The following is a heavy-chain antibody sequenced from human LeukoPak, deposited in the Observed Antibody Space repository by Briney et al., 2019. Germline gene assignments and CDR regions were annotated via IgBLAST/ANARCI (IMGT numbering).Heavy chain of an antibody. V-gene: IGHV3-7*01. CDR1: GFTFSSYA. Sequence: GGSLRLSCAASGFTFSSYAMSWVRQAPGKGLEWVANIKQDGSEKYYVDSVKGRFTISRDNAKNSLYLQMNSLRAEDTAVYYCARDSDYYDSSGTSSYFDYWGQGTLVTVSS. CDR2: IKQDGSEK. D-gene: IGHD3-22*01. J-gene: IGHJ4*02. CDR3: ARDSDYYDSSGTSSYFDY.